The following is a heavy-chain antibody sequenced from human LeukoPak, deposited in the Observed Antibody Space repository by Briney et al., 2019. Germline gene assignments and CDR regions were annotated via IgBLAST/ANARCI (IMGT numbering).Heavy chain of an antibody. D-gene: IGHD6-13*01. V-gene: IGHV1-2*02. CDR2: INPNSGGT. Sequence: ASVKVSSTASGYTFTGNYIHWVRQAPGQGLVYVGWINPNSGGTNYAQHFQDRLTMTRDTSISTAYMELARLTYDDTAVYYCARGVVSSWFESWGQGTLGTIS. CDR3: ARGVVSSWFES. J-gene: IGHJ5*01. CDR1: GYTFTGNY.